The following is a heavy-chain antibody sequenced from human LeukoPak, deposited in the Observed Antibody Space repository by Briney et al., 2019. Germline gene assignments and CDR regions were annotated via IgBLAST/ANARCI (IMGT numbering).Heavy chain of an antibody. CDR3: ARGALTYYYGSGSFDY. CDR1: GGSISSYY. J-gene: IGHJ4*02. V-gene: IGHV4-59*08. Sequence: SETLSLTCTVSGGSISSYYWSWIRQPPGKGLEWIGYIYYSGSTNYNPSLKSRVTISEDTSKNQFSLKLSSVTAADTAVYYCARGALTYYYGSGSFDYWGQGTLVTVSS. D-gene: IGHD3-10*01. CDR2: IYYSGST.